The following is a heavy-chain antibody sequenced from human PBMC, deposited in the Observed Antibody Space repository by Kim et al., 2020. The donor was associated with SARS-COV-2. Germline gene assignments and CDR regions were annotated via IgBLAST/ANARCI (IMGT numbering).Heavy chain of an antibody. CDR2: INPNSGGT. J-gene: IGHJ5*02. CDR3: AGDLEAARANWFDP. D-gene: IGHD6-6*01. V-gene: IGHV1-2*02. CDR1: GYTFTGYY. Sequence: ASVKVSCKASGYTFTGYYMHWVRQAPGQGLEWMGWINPNSGGTNYAQKFQGRVTMTRDTSISTAYMELSRLRSDDTAVYYCAGDLEAARANWFDPWGQGTLVTVSS.